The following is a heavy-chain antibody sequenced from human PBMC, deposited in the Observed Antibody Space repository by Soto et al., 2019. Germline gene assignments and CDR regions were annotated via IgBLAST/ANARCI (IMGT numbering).Heavy chain of an antibody. J-gene: IGHJ6*02. CDR3: ARVVRHSPFKGSPGPYYYYGMDV. CDR1: GGTFSSYA. V-gene: IGHV1-69*06. Sequence: SVKVSCKASGGTFSSYAISWVRQAPGQGLEWMGGIIPIFGTANYAQKFQGRVTTTADKSTSTAYMELSSLRSEDTAVYYCARVVRHSPFKGSPGPYYYYGMDVWGQGTTVTVSS. CDR2: IIPIFGTA. D-gene: IGHD2-15*01.